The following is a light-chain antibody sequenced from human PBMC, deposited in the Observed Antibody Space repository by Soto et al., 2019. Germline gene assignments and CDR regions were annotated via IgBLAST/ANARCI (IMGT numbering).Light chain of an antibody. CDR2: TTS. Sequence: EIVLPQSPAPLSLSQGARATLACRASHSVNKTLAWYQQKPGKAPRLRIYTTSNRATGITARFSGSWSWTDFTLTISSLETDYCAVYYCQQDNNWSIFTVGTGTKVDSK. CDR1: HSVNKT. J-gene: IGKJ3*01. V-gene: IGKV3-11*01. CDR3: QQDNNWSIFT.